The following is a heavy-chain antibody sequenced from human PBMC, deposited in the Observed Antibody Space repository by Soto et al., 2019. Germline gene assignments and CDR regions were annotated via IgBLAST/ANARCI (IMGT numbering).Heavy chain of an antibody. V-gene: IGHV1-69*13. CDR3: ARSAHYYGSGSYYTGFDY. J-gene: IGHJ4*02. CDR2: IIPIFGTA. Sequence: SVKVSCKASGGTFSSYAISWVRQAPGQGPEWMGGIIPIFGTANYAQKFQGRVTITADESTSTAYMELSSLRSGDTAVYYCARSAHYYGSGSYYTGFDYWGQGTLVTVSS. D-gene: IGHD3-10*01. CDR1: GGTFSSYA.